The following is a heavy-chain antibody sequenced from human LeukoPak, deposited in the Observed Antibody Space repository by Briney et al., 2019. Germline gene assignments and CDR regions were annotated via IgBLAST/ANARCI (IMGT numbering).Heavy chain of an antibody. CDR1: GGSISSYY. CDR3: ARQGWYSFDY. V-gene: IGHV4-59*08. CDR2: IYYSGST. J-gene: IGHJ4*02. Sequence: SETLSLTCTVSGGSISSYYWSWIRQPLGKGLEWIEYIYYSGSTNYNPSLKSRVTISVDTSKNQFSLKLSSVTAADTAVYYCARQGWYSFDYWGQGTLVTVSS. D-gene: IGHD2-15*01.